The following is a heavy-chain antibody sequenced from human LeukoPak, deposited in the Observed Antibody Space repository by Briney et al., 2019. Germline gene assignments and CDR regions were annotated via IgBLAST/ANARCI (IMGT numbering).Heavy chain of an antibody. CDR3: ARVIPHGWRQNDF. J-gene: IGHJ4*02. V-gene: IGHV4-4*02. CDR2: ISEGGMT. D-gene: IGHD3-3*01. CDR1: GDFFTTSHW. Sequence: SETLSLTCAVSGDFFTTSHWWSWVRQPPGKGLEWIGEISEGGMTNYNPSLQSRVAMSLDKSKRQFSLKLTSVTAADTATYFCARVIPHGWRQNDFWGQGTLVTVSS.